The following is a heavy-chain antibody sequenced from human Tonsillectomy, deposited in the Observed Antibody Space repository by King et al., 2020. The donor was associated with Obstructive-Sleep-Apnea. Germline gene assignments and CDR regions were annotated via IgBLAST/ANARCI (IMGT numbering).Heavy chain of an antibody. V-gene: IGHV3-48*01. CDR2: ISSSADTI. J-gene: IGHJ4*02. Sequence: VQLVESGGGLVQPGGSLRLSCVASGFPFNGYTMMWVRQAPGKGLEWLSYISSSADTIYYADSVKGRFTVSRDNAKNSMFLQMNSLRAEDTAVYYCARDGGRGYDNDYWGQGTLVTVSS. CDR3: ARDGGRGYDNDY. CDR1: GFPFNGYT. D-gene: IGHD5-12*01.